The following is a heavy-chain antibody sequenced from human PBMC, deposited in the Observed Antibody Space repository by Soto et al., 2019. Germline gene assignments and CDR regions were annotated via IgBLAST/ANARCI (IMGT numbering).Heavy chain of an antibody. J-gene: IGHJ3*02. CDR2: MNPNSGNT. V-gene: IGHV1-8*01. CDR3: ARWGQWLVSDAFDI. D-gene: IGHD6-19*01. CDR1: GYTFTSYD. Sequence: ASVKVSCKASGYTFTSYDINWVRQATGQGLEWMGWMNPNSGNTGYAQKFQGRVTMTRNTSISTAYMELSSLRSEDTAVYYCARWGQWLVSDAFDICSQGTMVIVSS.